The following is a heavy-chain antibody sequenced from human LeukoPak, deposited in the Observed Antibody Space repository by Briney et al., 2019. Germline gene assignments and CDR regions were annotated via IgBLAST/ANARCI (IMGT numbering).Heavy chain of an antibody. Sequence: SVKVSCKASGFTFTSSAMQWVRQARGQRLEWIGWIVVGSGNTNYAQKFQERVTITRDMSTSTAYMELSSLRSEDTAVYYCAAVGLHNLDYGDKVGYFDYWGQETLVTVSS. V-gene: IGHV1-58*02. CDR2: IVVGSGNT. J-gene: IGHJ4*02. CDR1: GFTFTSSA. CDR3: AAVGLHNLDYGDKVGYFDY. D-gene: IGHD4-17*01.